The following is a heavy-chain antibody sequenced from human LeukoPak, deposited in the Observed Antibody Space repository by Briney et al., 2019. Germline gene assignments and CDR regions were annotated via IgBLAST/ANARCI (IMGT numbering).Heavy chain of an antibody. V-gene: IGHV4-31*03. CDR2: IYYSGST. CDR1: GGSISSGGYY. Sequence: NTSQTLSLTCTDSGGSISSGGYYWSWIRQHPGKGLEWIGYIYYSGSTYYNPSLKSRVTISVDTSKNQFSLKLSSVTAADTAVYYCAREVRYFDWLLHDAFDIWGQGTMVTVSS. D-gene: IGHD3-9*01. CDR3: AREVRYFDWLLHDAFDI. J-gene: IGHJ3*02.